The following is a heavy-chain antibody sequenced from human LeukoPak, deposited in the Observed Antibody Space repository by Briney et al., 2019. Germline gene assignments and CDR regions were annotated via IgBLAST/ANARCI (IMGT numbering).Heavy chain of an antibody. CDR2: INHSGST. CDR1: GGSFSSYY. J-gene: IGHJ4*02. V-gene: IGHV4-34*01. D-gene: IGHD3-10*01. CDR3: ARGLPMVRGVIIQRDGIDY. Sequence: PSETLSLTCAVYGGSFSSYYWSWIRQPPGKGLEWIGEINHSGSTNYNPSLKSRVTISVDTSKNQFSLKLSSVTAADTAVYYCARGLPMVRGVIIQRDGIDYWGQGTLVTVSS.